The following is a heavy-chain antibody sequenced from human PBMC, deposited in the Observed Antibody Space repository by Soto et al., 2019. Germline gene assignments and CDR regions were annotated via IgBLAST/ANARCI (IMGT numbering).Heavy chain of an antibody. CDR3: ARYGGQYYDFWSGYYGDYWYFDL. CDR2: ISSSSSTI. CDR1: GFTFSSYS. D-gene: IGHD3-3*01. Sequence: EVQLVESGGGLVQPGGSLRLSCAASGFTFSSYSMNWVRQAPGKGLEWVSYISSSSSTIYYADSVKGRFTISRDNAKNSLYLQMNSLRDEDTAVYYCARYGGQYYDFWSGYYGDYWYFDLWGRGTLVTVSS. J-gene: IGHJ2*01. V-gene: IGHV3-48*02.